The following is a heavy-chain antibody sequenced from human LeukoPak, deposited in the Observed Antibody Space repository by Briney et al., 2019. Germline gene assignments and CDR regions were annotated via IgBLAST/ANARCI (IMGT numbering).Heavy chain of an antibody. J-gene: IGHJ5*02. CDR1: AGSITSHDYY. Sequence: NPSQTLSLTSTVSAGSITSHDYYWSWIRQAPGKGLEWIGYTHNSGSTFYNPSLKGRFTISVDTSKNQFSLKVRSVTATDTAVYYCAREGHDFWSGSRGWFDPWGPGTLVTVSS. CDR3: AREGHDFWSGSRGWFDP. V-gene: IGHV4-30-4*01. D-gene: IGHD3-3*01. CDR2: THNSGST.